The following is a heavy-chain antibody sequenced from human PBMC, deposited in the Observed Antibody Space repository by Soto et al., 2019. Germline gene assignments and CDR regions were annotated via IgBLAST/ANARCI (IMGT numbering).Heavy chain of an antibody. CDR1: GFTFSSYC. CDR3: AKDRLQFELLWFGESTDAFDI. V-gene: IGHV3-23*01. J-gene: IGHJ3*02. CDR2: ISGSGGST. D-gene: IGHD3-10*01. Sequence: PGGSLRLSCAASGFTFSSYCMSWVRQAPGKGLEWVAAISGSGGSTYYADSVKGRFTISRDNSKNTLYLQMDSLRAEDTAVYYCAKDRLQFELLWFGESTDAFDIWGQGTMVTVSS.